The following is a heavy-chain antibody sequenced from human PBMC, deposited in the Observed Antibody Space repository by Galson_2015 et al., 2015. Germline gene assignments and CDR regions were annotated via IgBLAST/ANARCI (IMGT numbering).Heavy chain of an antibody. CDR3: AREQWLVLSSFDY. CDR2: INAGNGNT. J-gene: IGHJ4*02. CDR1: GYTFTSYA. V-gene: IGHV1-3*01. D-gene: IGHD6-19*01. Sequence: SVKVSCKASGYTFTSYAMHWVRQAPGQRLEWMGWINAGNGNTKYSQKFQGRVTITRDTSASTAYMELSSLRSEDTAVYYCAREQWLVLSSFDYWGQGTLVTVSS.